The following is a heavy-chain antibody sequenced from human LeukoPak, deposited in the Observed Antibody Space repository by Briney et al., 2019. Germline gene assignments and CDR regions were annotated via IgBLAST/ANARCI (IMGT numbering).Heavy chain of an antibody. J-gene: IGHJ3*02. CDR2: MNPNSGNT. D-gene: IGHD3-22*01. CDR3: ARGRLESFSYYYDSSGYYSDAFDI. CDR1: GYTFTSYD. V-gene: IGHV1-8*01. Sequence: ASVKVSCKASGYTFTSYDINWVRQATGQGLEWMGRMNPNSGNTGYAQKFQGRVTMTRNTSISTAYMELSSLRSEDTAVYYCARGRLESFSYYYDSSGYYSDAFDIWGQGTMVTVSS.